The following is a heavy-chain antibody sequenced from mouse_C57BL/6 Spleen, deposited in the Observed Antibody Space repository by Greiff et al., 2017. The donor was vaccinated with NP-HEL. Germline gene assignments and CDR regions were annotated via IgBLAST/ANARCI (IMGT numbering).Heavy chain of an antibody. CDR2: IDPSDSYT. V-gene: IGHV1-69*01. CDR3: ASIGDYCGSSYLYWYFDV. J-gene: IGHJ1*03. CDR1: GYTFTSYW. D-gene: IGHD1-1*01. Sequence: VQLQQSGAELVMPGASVKLSCKASGYTFTSYWMHWVKQRPGQGLEWIGEIDPSDSYTNYNQKFKGKSTLTVDKSSSTAYMQLSSLTSEDSAVXSCASIGDYCGSSYLYWYFDVWGTGTTVTVSS.